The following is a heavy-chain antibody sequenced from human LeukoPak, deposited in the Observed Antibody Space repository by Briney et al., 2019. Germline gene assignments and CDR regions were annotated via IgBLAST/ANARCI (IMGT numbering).Heavy chain of an antibody. J-gene: IGHJ4*02. D-gene: IGHD3-10*01. CDR2: IFHTGHT. CDR1: GGSISSGDFP. Sequence: PSETLSLTCAVSGGSISSGDFPWSWIRQPPGKGLEWIGYIFHTGHTSYNPSLKSRVTISVDMSKHPLSLRLTSVTAAATAVYYCARGFYGAGSHFDYWGQGTLVTVSS. V-gene: IGHV4-30-2*01. CDR3: ARGFYGAGSHFDY.